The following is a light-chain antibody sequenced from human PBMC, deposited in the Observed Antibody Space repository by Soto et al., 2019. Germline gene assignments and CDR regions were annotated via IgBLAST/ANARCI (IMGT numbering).Light chain of an antibody. CDR3: AAWDDSLNSL. CDR2: SNN. CDR1: SSNIGSNT. J-gene: IGLJ1*01. V-gene: IGLV1-44*01. Sequence: QSVLTQPPSASGTPGQRVTISCSGSSSNIGSNTVNWYQQLPGTAPKLLIYSNNQRPSGVSDRFSGSKSGTSASLAISGLQSEDEADYYCAAWDDSLNSLFGTGTKLTVL.